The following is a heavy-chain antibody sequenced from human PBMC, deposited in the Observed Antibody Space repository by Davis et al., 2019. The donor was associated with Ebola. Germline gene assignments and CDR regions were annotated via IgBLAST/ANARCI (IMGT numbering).Heavy chain of an antibody. D-gene: IGHD2-21*01. Sequence: MPGGSLRPPCTVPGFSITSGYFWGWTRQSPGKGLEWLGSLFHSGITYYNPSLRSRITESVDASTNQFSLRLTSVTAADTSVYYCVRHITTSRFYFDYWGQGALVTVSS. J-gene: IGHJ4*02. CDR2: LFHSGIT. V-gene: IGHV4-38-2*02. CDR3: VRHITTSRFYFDY. CDR1: GFSITSGYF.